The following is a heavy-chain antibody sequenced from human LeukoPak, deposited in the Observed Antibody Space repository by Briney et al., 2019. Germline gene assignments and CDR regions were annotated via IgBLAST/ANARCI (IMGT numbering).Heavy chain of an antibody. CDR2: ISSSSSYI. CDR3: ARSPPTLYCSGGSCYFDY. V-gene: IGHV3-21*01. J-gene: IGHJ4*02. Sequence: GSQRLSCAASGFTFSSYSMNWVRQAPGKGLEWVSSISSSSSYIYYADSVKGRFTISRDNAKNSLYLQMNSLRAEDTAVYYCARSPPTLYCSGGSCYFDYWGQGTLVTVSS. CDR1: GFTFSSYS. D-gene: IGHD2-15*01.